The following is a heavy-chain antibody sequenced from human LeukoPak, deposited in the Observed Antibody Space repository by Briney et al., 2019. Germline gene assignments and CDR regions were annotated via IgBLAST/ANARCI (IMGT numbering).Heavy chain of an antibody. V-gene: IGHV4-4*07. D-gene: IGHD3-3*01. CDR2: IYSGGNT. Sequence: SETLSLTCTVSGGSISSYYWTWTRQPAGKALEWIGRIYSGGNTNYNPSLESRVTMSVDTSKNQFSLKLTSLTAADTAVYYCAREGGFYRPLDYSGQGTLVTVSS. CDR3: AREGGFYRPLDY. CDR1: GGSISSYY. J-gene: IGHJ4*02.